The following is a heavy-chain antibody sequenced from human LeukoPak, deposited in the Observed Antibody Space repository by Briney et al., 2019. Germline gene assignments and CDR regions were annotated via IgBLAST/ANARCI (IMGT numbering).Heavy chain of an antibody. CDR1: GFTVSSNY. D-gene: IGHD5-12*01. V-gene: IGHV3-53*01. CDR3: ARGRGYRDYDRPLDY. CDR2: ITSGGNT. Sequence: GGSLRRSCAASGFTVSSNYMNWVRQAPGEGLEWVSVITSGGNTYYADSVKGRFTTSRDNSKNTLYVQMNSLRAEDTAIYYCARGRGYRDYDRPLDYWGQGTLVTVSS. J-gene: IGHJ4*02.